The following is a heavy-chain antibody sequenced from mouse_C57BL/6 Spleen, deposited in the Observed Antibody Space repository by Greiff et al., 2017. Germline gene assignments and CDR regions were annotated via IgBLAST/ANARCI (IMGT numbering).Heavy chain of an antibody. J-gene: IGHJ3*01. CDR3: ARDGNYVLFAY. D-gene: IGHD2-1*01. V-gene: IGHV1-61*01. CDR2: IYPSDSET. Sequence: QVQLQQPGAELVRPGSSVKLSCKASGYTFTSYWMDWVKQRPGQGLEWIGNIYPSDSETHYNQKFKDKATLTVDKSSSTAYMQLSSLTSEDSAVYYCARDGNYVLFAYWGQGTLVTVSA. CDR1: GYTFTSYW.